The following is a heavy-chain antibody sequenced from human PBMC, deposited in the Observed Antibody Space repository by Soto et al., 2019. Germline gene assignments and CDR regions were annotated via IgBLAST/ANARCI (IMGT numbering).Heavy chain of an antibody. CDR3: ARAISGYVT. CDR1: GKTPNTHA. V-gene: IGHV1-3*01. CDR2: INAGNGDT. Sequence: SGKTPNTHAINLVRQAPGQGLEWMGWINAGNGDTRYSQNFQGRVTLTRDTSASTVYMDLGSLKSEDTGIYYCARAISGYVTWGQGTLVTSPQ. D-gene: IGHD5-12*01. J-gene: IGHJ4*02.